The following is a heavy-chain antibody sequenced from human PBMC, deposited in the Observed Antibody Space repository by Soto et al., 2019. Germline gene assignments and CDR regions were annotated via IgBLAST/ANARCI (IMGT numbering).Heavy chain of an antibody. CDR3: ARDTNGLHY. V-gene: IGHV3-74*01. CDR1: GLIFSNYK. J-gene: IGHJ4*02. CDR2: INTDGSIT. Sequence: GGSLRLSCAASGLIFSNYKMHWVRQAPGKGLVWVSRINTDGSITDYADSVKGRFTVSRDNTKNTMYLQMNSLTADDTAVYYCARDTNGLHYWGQGTLVTVSS. D-gene: IGHD2-8*01.